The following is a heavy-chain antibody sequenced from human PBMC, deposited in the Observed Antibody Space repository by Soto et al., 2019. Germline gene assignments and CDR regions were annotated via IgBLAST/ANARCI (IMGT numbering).Heavy chain of an antibody. V-gene: IGHV4-31*03. CDR2: IYYSGST. Sequence: SETLSLTCTVSGGSISSGGYYWSWIRQHPGKGLEWIGYIYYSGSTYYNPSLKSRVTISVDTSKNQFSLKLSSVTAADTAVYYCARLSIVVVTDDFDYWGQGTLVTVSS. CDR1: GGSISSGGYY. J-gene: IGHJ4*02. CDR3: ARLSIVVVTDDFDY. D-gene: IGHD2-21*02.